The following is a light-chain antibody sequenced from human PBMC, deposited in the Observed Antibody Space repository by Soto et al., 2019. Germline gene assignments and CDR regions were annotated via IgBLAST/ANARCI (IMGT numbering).Light chain of an antibody. J-gene: IGKJ1*01. V-gene: IGKV1-9*01. CDR2: AAS. CDR3: QQLNTYPQT. CDR1: QGIGTY. Sequence: IQLTQSPSSLSASVGDRVTITCRASQGIGTYLAWYQQKPGGAPKLLIYAASTLQSGVPSRFSGSGSGTDFTLTISSLQPEDFATYYCQQLNTYPQTFGQGTKVDIK.